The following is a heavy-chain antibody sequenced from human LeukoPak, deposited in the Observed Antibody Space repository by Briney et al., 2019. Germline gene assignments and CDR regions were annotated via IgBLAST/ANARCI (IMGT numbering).Heavy chain of an antibody. Sequence: SGPTLVKPTQTLTLTCTFSGFSLSTSGVGVGWIRQPPGKALEWLALIYWDDDKRYSPSLKSRLTITKDTSKNQVVLTMTNMDPVDTATYYCAYLDNAFDFWSLPGYWGQGTLVTVSS. V-gene: IGHV2-5*02. D-gene: IGHD3-3*01. CDR1: GFSLSTSGVG. CDR3: AYLDNAFDFWSLPGY. J-gene: IGHJ4*02. CDR2: IYWDDDK.